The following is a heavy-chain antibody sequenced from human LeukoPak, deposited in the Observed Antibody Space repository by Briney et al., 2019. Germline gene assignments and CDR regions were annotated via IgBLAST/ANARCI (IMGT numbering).Heavy chain of an antibody. CDR1: GFSFSSYA. CDR2: ISYDGSNK. CDR3: ARAHQQPYYYYYYCGMDV. V-gene: IGHV3-30*19. D-gene: IGHD6-13*01. J-gene: IGHJ6*02. Sequence: HPGGSLRLSCVASGFSFSSYAMHWVRQAPGKGLEWVAVISYDGSNKYYADSVKGRFTISRDNSKNTLYLQMNSLRAEDTAVYYCARAHQQPYYYYYYCGMDVWGQGTTVTVSS.